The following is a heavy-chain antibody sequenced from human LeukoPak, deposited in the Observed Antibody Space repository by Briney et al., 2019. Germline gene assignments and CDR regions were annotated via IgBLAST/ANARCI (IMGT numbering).Heavy chain of an antibody. J-gene: IGHJ3*02. CDR3: AREGTESQTVAFDI. D-gene: IGHD1-1*01. CDR2: IYSSGST. Sequence: SETLSLTCTVSGGSISSSFCYWGWIRQPPGKGLEWIGSIYSSGSTYYNPSLKSRVTISVDTSKNQFSLKLTSVTAADTAVYYCAREGTESQTVAFDIWGQGTMVTVSS. V-gene: IGHV4-39*07. CDR1: GGSISSSFCY.